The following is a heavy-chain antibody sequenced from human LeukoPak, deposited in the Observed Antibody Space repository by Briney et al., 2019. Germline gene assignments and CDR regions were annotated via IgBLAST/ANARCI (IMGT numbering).Heavy chain of an antibody. J-gene: IGHJ4*02. CDR3: ARELPDYYGSGSYDY. Sequence: GGSLRLSCAASGFTFSVYYMSWIRQAPGKGLEWVSYISSSGSTIYYADSVKGRFTIPRDTAKNSLYLQMNRMGAEDTAVYYCARELPDYYGSGSYDYWGQGTLVTVSS. CDR2: ISSSGSTI. V-gene: IGHV3-11*04. D-gene: IGHD3-10*01. CDR1: GFTFSVYY.